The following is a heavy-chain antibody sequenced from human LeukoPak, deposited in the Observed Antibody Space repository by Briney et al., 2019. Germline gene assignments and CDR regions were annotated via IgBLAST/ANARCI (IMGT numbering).Heavy chain of an antibody. CDR1: GYSISSGYY. D-gene: IGHD3-22*01. CDR2: IYHSGST. J-gene: IGHJ4*02. V-gene: IGHV4-38-2*01. CDR3: ASSGGYYYDSSGYYPDY. Sequence: PSETLSLTCAVSGYSISSGYYWGWIRQPPGKGLEWIGSIYHSGSTYYNPSLKSRVTISVDTSKNQFSLKLSSVTAADTAVYYCASSGGYYYDSSGYYPDYWGQGTLVTVSS.